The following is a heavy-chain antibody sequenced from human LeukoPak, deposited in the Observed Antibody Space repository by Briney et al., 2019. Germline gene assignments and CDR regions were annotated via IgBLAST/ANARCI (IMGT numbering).Heavy chain of an antibody. CDR1: GVSISSSSYY. CDR3: ASSDRDGYNNFDY. J-gene: IGHJ4*02. CDR2: IYYSGST. V-gene: IGHV4-39*07. D-gene: IGHD5-24*01. Sequence: SETLSITCTVSGVSISSSSYYWGWIRQPPGKGLEWIGSIYYSGSTYYNPSLKSRVTISVDTSKNQFSLKLSSVTAADTAVYYCASSDRDGYNNFDYWGQGTLVTVSS.